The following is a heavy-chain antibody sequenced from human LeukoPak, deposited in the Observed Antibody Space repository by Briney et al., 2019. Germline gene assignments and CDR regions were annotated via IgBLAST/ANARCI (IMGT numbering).Heavy chain of an antibody. CDR1: GFTFSSYA. Sequence: GASLRLSCAASGFTFSSYAMSWVRQAPGKGLEWVANIKQDGSEKYYLDSVKGRFTISRDNAKNSLYLQMNSLRAEDTAVYYCARGQTTVTNWGQGTLVTVSS. D-gene: IGHD4-17*01. J-gene: IGHJ4*02. CDR2: IKQDGSEK. CDR3: ARGQTTVTN. V-gene: IGHV3-7*03.